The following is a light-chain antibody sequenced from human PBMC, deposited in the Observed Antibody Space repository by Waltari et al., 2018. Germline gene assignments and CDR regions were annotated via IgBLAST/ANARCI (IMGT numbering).Light chain of an antibody. CDR1: QSILYSSNNQNY. CDR2: WAS. Sequence: SSQSILYSSNNQNYFAWYQQKPGQPPRLLIYWASTRESGVPDRFSGSGSGTDFTLTISSLQAEDVAVYYCQQYYSTPLTFGGGTKVEIK. CDR3: QQYYSTPLT. J-gene: IGKJ4*01. V-gene: IGKV4-1*01.